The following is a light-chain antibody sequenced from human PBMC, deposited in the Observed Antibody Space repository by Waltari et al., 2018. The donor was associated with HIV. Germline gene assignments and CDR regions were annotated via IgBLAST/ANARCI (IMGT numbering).Light chain of an antibody. V-gene: IGKV3-15*01. CDR3: QQYYDWPLT. Sequence: EIVMTQSPVTLSVSPGERATLSCRASQSVYSNLAWYQQKPGQAHRLVIYGASTRATGIPARFSGSGSGTEFTLTISSLQSEDFALYYCQQYYDWPLTFGGGTKVEIK. CDR2: GAS. CDR1: QSVYSN. J-gene: IGKJ4*01.